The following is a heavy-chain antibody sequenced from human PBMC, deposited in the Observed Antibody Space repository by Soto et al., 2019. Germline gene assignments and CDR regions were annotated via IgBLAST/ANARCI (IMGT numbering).Heavy chain of an antibody. V-gene: IGHV1-18*01. CDR2: ISAYNGNT. Sequence: GASVKVSCKASGYTFTSYGISWVRQAPGQGLEWMGWISAYNGNTNYAQKLQGRVTMTTDTSTSTAYMELRSLRSDDTAVYYCARNYYDSSGCSLSDYWGQGTLVTVSS. D-gene: IGHD3-22*01. J-gene: IGHJ4*02. CDR1: GYTFTSYG. CDR3: ARNYYDSSGCSLSDY.